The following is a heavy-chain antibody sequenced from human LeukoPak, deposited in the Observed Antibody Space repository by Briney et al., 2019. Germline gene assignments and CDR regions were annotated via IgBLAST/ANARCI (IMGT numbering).Heavy chain of an antibody. CDR2: ISHDGGAK. D-gene: IGHD2/OR15-2a*01. CDR3: ARDQIESAYYYGMDV. V-gene: IGHV3-30*03. CDR1: GFTIRIYG. J-gene: IGHJ6*02. Sequence: GGSLRLSCAVSGFTIRIYGMHWVRQAPGKGLEWVAMISHDGGAKYYGDSVKGRFTISRDDSKNTLYLQMNSLRAEDTAVYYCARDQIESAYYYGMDVWGQGTTVTVSS.